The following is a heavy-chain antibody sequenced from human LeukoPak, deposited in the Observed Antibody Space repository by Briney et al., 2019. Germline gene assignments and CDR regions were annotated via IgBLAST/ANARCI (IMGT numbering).Heavy chain of an antibody. J-gene: IGHJ2*01. CDR1: GFSVSSNY. CDR2: ISSTGSTI. D-gene: IGHD4-17*01. Sequence: GGSLRLSCAASGFSVSSNYMTWIRQAPGKGLEWVSYISSTGSTIYYADSMKGRFTISRDNAKNSLYLQMNSLRAEDTAVYYCASLPGRGAVTTDGYWYFDLWGRGTLVTVSS. V-gene: IGHV3-11*01. CDR3: ASLPGRGAVTTDGYWYFDL.